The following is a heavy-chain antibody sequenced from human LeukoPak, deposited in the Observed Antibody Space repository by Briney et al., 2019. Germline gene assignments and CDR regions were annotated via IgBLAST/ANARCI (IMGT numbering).Heavy chain of an antibody. Sequence: ASVKVSCKASRFTFTSYYVHWVRQAPGQGLEWMGIINPSGGSTSYAQKFQGRVTMTRDTSTSTVYMELSSLRSEDTAVYYCARARFGELFFFDYWGQGTLVTVSS. V-gene: IGHV1-46*01. CDR1: RFTFTSYY. J-gene: IGHJ4*02. CDR2: INPSGGST. CDR3: ARARFGELFFFDY. D-gene: IGHD3-10*01.